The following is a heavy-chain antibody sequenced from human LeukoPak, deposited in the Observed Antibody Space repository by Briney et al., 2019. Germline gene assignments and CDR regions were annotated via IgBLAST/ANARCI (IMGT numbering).Heavy chain of an antibody. CDR2: FSSSSFKI. CDR3: VRDPSYGSSWYYSMDV. J-gene: IGHJ6*03. Sequence: PGGPLTLSCAASEFTFVRYAMNWPRQAPGKGPEGVSYFSSSSFKIGYANSAKGRFTISRANSKTSLYLQMDSLRVEETAVYYCVRDPSYGSSWYYSMDVWGKGTTVTVSS. D-gene: IGHD6-13*01. V-gene: IGHV3-48*04. CDR1: EFTFVRYA.